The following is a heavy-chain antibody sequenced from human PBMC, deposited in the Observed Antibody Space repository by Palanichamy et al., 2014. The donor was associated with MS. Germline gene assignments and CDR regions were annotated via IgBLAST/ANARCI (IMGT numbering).Heavy chain of an antibody. Sequence: EVQPVESGGGLVQPGGSLRLSCAASGFSFISYSMNWVRQAPGKGWSGFHTSVVVVVPIYYADSVKGRFTISRDNAKNPLYLQMNSLRDEDTAVYYCARDYGGGYGDYPMHYWGQGTLVTVSS. V-gene: IGHV3-48*02. J-gene: IGHJ4*02. D-gene: IGHD4-17*01. CDR3: ARDYGGGYGDYPMHY. CDR2: SVVVVVPI. CDR1: GFSFISYS.